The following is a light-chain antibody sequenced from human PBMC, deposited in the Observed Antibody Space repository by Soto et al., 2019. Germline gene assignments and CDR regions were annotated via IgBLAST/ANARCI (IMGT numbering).Light chain of an antibody. CDR3: QQGYSTPT. V-gene: IGKV1-39*01. J-gene: IGKJ2*01. CDR1: QSISSY. CDR2: AAS. Sequence: DIQMTQSPSSLSASVGDRVTITCRASQSISSYINWYQQKPGKAPKLLIYAASSLQSGVPSRFSDSGSGTDFTFTISSLQPEDFATYYCQQGYSTPTFGQGTKLEIK.